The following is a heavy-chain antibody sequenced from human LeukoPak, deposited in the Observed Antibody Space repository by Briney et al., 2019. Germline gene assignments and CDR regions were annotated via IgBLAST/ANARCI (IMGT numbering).Heavy chain of an antibody. D-gene: IGHD6-13*01. CDR2: VYYSGST. J-gene: IGHJ4*02. CDR1: GGSISTYY. Sequence: PSETLSLTCTVSGGSISTYYWSWVRQPPGKGLEWIGYVYYSGSTNYNPSLRSRVTISVDKSKNQFSLKVTSVTAADTAVYYCATNQVAAAWDWGQGTLVTVSS. CDR3: ATNQVAAAWD. V-gene: IGHV4-59*12.